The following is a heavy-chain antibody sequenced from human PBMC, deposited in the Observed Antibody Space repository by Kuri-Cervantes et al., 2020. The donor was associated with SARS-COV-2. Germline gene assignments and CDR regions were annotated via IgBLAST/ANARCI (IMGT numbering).Heavy chain of an antibody. V-gene: IGHV3-30-3*01. CDR2: ISYDGSNK. CDR1: GFTFSSYA. Sequence: GGSLRLSCAASGFTFSSYAMHWVRQAPGKGLEWVAVISYDGSNKYNAYSVKGRFTISRDNSKNTLYLQMNSLRAEDTAVYYCATGYCSRTSCNTDYYYGMDVWGQGTTVTVSS. J-gene: IGHJ6*02. CDR3: ATGYCSRTSCNTDYYYGMDV. D-gene: IGHD2-2*02.